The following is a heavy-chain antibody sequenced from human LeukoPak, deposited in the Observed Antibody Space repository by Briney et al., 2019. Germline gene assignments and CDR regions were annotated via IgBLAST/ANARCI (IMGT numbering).Heavy chain of an antibody. CDR1: GFALSSHW. CDR3: ARNNGMDV. V-gene: IGHV3-7*03. CDR2: VNRDGSET. J-gene: IGHJ6*02. Sequence: GGSLRLSCAASGFALSSHWMTWVRQVPGRGPEWVANVNRDGSETYYLDSVKGRFTISKDNAKNSLYLQMNSLRAEDTALYHCARNNGMDVRGQGTTVIVSS.